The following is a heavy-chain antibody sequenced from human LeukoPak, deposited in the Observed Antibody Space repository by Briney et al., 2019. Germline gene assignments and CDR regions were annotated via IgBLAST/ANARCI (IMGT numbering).Heavy chain of an antibody. Sequence: PGGSLRLSCAASGFTFSSYAMSWVRQAPGKGLEWVSAISGSGGSTNYADSVKGRFTISRDNDRNTLYLQMSSLRVEDTAVYYCARDKPIDYWGQGTLVTVSS. CDR2: ISGSGGST. CDR3: ARDKPIDY. J-gene: IGHJ4*02. V-gene: IGHV3-23*01. CDR1: GFTFSSYA.